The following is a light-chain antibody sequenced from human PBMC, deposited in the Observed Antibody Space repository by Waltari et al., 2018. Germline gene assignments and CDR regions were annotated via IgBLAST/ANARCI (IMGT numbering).Light chain of an antibody. CDR2: SAS. CDR1: HDIGHY. J-gene: IGKJ5*01. Sequence: DIQMIQSPSSLSASVVDRVSITFRAIHDIGHYLLWYQHKPGKAPRSLISSASNLLSGVPSRFSGGGSGTDFTLTITALQTDDFATYYCQQYNNYPPTFGQGTRLEIK. V-gene: IGKV1-16*01. CDR3: QQYNNYPPT.